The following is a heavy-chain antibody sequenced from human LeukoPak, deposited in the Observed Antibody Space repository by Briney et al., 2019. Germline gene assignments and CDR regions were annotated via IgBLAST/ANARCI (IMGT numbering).Heavy chain of an antibody. CDR1: GGTFISYA. Sequence: SXKVSCKASGGTFISYAISWVRQAPGQGLEWMGGIIPIFGTANYAQKFQGRVTITTDESTSTAYMELSRLRDEGTAVYYCASASPRYREIWFGESPPNYYYYMDVWGKGTTVTVSS. CDR3: ASASPRYREIWFGESPPNYYYYMDV. D-gene: IGHD3-10*01. V-gene: IGHV1-69*05. CDR2: IIPIFGTA. J-gene: IGHJ6*03.